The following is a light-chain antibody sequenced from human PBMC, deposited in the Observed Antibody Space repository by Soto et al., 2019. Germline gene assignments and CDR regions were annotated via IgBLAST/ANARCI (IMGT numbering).Light chain of an antibody. CDR1: QSIGGF. CDR2: AAS. Sequence: DIQMTQSPSSLSVSVGDRVTITCRASQSIGGFLNWYQQKLGKAPKXLIYAASSLQSGVPSRFSGSGSGTDCTITISSLQPEDGETYDCQQSYSTPLTFGGGTKVDIK. V-gene: IGKV1-39*01. J-gene: IGKJ4*01. CDR3: QQSYSTPLT.